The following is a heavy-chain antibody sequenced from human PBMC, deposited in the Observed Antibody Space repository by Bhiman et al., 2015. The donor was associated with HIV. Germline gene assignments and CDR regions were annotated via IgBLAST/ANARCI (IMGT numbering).Heavy chain of an antibody. Sequence: QVQLVESGGGLVKPGGSLRLSCAASGFTFSDYYMTWIRQAPGKGLEWVSYISPGGNSIYNADSVKGRFTISRDNAKNSLYLQMNSLRAEDTALYYCARAFAPYSGYPFDYWAREPLSPSP. CDR2: ISPGGNSI. J-gene: IGHJ4*02. D-gene: IGHD5-12*01. V-gene: IGHV3-11*04. CDR3: ARAFAPYSGYPFDY. CDR1: GFTFSDYY.